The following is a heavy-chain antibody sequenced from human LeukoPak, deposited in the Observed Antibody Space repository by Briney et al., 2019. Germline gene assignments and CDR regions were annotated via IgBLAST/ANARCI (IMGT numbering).Heavy chain of an antibody. CDR2: IYYGGST. Sequence: PSETLSLTCMVSGDSMTSSNHYWVWIRQPPGKGREWIGSIYYGGSTYYNPSLKSRVTISQDTSKNQFSLKVNTVTAADTAVYHCARRSHCTGDSCYPVWGQGTTVTVSS. J-gene: IGHJ6*02. D-gene: IGHD2-15*01. CDR3: ARRSHCTGDSCYPV. V-gene: IGHV4-39*01. CDR1: GDSMTSSNHY.